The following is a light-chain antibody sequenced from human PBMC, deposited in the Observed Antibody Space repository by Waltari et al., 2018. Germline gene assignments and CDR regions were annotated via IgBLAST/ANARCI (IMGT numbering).Light chain of an antibody. CDR3: CSFTSSSTWV. CDR2: DVT. Sequence: QSALTQPASVSGSPGQSITISFSGTTSDLGGYNYAAWYQQPPGKAPKLIIYDVTSRPSGVSNRFSGSKSGNTASLTISGLQAEDEADYYCCSFTSSSTWVFGGGTKLTVL. CDR1: TSDLGGYNY. J-gene: IGLJ3*02. V-gene: IGLV2-14*01.